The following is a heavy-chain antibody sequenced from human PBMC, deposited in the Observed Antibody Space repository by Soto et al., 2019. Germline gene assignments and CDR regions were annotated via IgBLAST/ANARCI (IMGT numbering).Heavy chain of an antibody. CDR1: GTSISSSYW. D-gene: IGHD1-20*01. CDR2: MYHSGIT. CDR3: ARDPDNWNDVGAFDI. J-gene: IGHJ3*02. V-gene: IGHV4-4*02. Sequence: SETLSLTCVVSGTSISSSYWWTWVRQAPGKGLEWIGEMYHSGITNYNPSLKSRVTMSVDKSNNQFSLKLSSVTAADTAVYYCARDPDNWNDVGAFDIWGQGTMVT.